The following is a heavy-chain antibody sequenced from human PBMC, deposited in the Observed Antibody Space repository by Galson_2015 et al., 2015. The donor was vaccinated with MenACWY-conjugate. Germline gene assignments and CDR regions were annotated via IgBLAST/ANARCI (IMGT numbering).Heavy chain of an antibody. CDR2: IKQDASEK. CDR3: ARGPSYGTFDI. D-gene: IGHD1-26*01. Sequence: SLRLSCAASGFSFSGSWMSWVRQAPGKRLEWVANIKQDASEKYYVDSVKGRFAISRDNSKTSLYLQMNSLGAEDTAVYYCARGPSYGTFDIWGKGTMGTDSS. J-gene: IGHJ3*02. V-gene: IGHV3-7*03. CDR1: GFSFSGSW.